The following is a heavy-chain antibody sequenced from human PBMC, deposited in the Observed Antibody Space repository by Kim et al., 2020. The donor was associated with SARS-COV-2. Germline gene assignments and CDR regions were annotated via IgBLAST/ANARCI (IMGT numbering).Heavy chain of an antibody. CDR1: GFTFSSYD. Sequence: GGSLRLSCSASGFTFSSYDMHWVRQGIGKGLEWASAIDSAGDTFYPSSVKGRFTISRENAKNSFYLQMNNLSVGDTAVYYCVRGAVAGTYGMDVWGQGTT. D-gene: IGHD6-19*01. V-gene: IGHV3-13*01. CDR2: IDSAGDT. J-gene: IGHJ6*02. CDR3: VRGAVAGTYGMDV.